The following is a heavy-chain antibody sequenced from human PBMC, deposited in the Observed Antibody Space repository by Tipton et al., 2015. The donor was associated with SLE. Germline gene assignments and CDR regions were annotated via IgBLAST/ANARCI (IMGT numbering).Heavy chain of an antibody. CDR3: ARPRYSTSWPDAFHI. Sequence: QLVQSGAEVKKSGESLKISCKGSGYSFTSYWIGWVRQMPGKGLEWMGIIYPSDSTIIYSPSFQGQVTISADKSTSTAYLQWSSLKASDTAIYYCARPRYSTSWPDAFHIWGQGTLVTVSS. CDR1: GYSFTSYW. D-gene: IGHD6-13*01. CDR2: IYPSDSTI. V-gene: IGHV5-51*03. J-gene: IGHJ3*02.